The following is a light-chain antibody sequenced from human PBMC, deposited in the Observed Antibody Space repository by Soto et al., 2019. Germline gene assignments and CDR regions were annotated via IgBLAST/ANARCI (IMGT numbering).Light chain of an antibody. V-gene: IGKV1-9*01. CDR2: AAS. CDR3: HQVNRLPT. CDR1: QGISSY. J-gene: IGKJ3*01. Sequence: IRLTQSQSSLSASVGDRVSITCRASQGISSYLAWYQQKPGKAPKLLIYAASTLQSGFPSRFSGSGSGTDFILTIGNLQPEDFATYCCHQVNRLPTFCARTKVYIK.